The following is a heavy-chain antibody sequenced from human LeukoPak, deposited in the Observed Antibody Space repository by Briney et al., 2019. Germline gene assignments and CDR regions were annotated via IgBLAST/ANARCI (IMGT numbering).Heavy chain of an antibody. V-gene: IGHV4-59*08. Sequence: SETLSLTCTVSGGSISSYYWSWVRQPPGKGLEWIGYIYYSGSTNYNPSLKSLVTISVDNSKNQFSLNLSSVTAADTAVYYCARHSGHGSYPYWGQGTLVTVSS. CDR3: ARHSGHGSYPY. CDR2: IYYSGST. D-gene: IGHD1-26*01. CDR1: GGSISSYY. J-gene: IGHJ4*02.